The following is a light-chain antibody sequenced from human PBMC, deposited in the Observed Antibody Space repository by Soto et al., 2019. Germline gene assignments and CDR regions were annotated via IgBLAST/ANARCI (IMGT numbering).Light chain of an antibody. J-gene: IGLJ2*01. CDR1: SSNIGRNT. Sequence: QSVLTQPTSASGTPGQRVTISCSGSSSNIGRNTVNWYQQLPGTAPKVLIYSNNQRPSGVPDRLSGSKAGTSASLAISGLQSEDEADYYCAAWDDSLNAVVFGGGTQLTVL. CDR2: SNN. V-gene: IGLV1-44*01. CDR3: AAWDDSLNAVV.